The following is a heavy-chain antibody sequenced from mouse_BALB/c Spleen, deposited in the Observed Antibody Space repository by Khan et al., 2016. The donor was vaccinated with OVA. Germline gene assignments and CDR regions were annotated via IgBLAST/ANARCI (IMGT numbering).Heavy chain of an antibody. CDR2: ISRGDST. V-gene: IGHV5-6-5*01. J-gene: IGHJ3*01. CDR1: GFTFSNYA. CDR3: TRDYWFAY. Sequence: VQLKESGGGLVKPGGSLKLSCAASGFTFSNYAMSWVRQSPEKRLEWVASISRGDSTYYSDSVKGRFTISRDNARNILYLQMSSLRSEDTAMYCCTRDYWFAYWGQGILVTVSA.